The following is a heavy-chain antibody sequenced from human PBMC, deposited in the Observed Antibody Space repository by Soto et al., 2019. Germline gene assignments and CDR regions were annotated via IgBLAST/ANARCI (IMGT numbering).Heavy chain of an antibody. Sequence: PGGSLRLSCAASGFTVSSNYMSWVRQAPGKGLEWVSVIYSGGSTYYADSVKGRFTISRDNSKNTLYLQMNSLRAEDTAVYYCAREKHLRSTIFGVVPDAFDIWGQGTMVTVSS. D-gene: IGHD3-3*01. CDR2: IYSGGST. J-gene: IGHJ3*02. V-gene: IGHV3-53*01. CDR3: AREKHLRSTIFGVVPDAFDI. CDR1: GFTVSSNY.